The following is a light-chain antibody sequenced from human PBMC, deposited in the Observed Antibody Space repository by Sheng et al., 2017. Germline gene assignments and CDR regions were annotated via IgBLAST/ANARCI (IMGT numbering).Light chain of an antibody. J-gene: IGKJ1*01. Sequence: DIQMTQSPSTLSASVGDRVTITCRASQNINTWLAWYQQKPGRAPKLLIYKASSLGSGVPSRFSGSGSGTEFTLTISSLQPDDLATYYCQQYDSNWTFGQGTKVEIK. V-gene: IGKV1-5*03. CDR1: QNINTW. CDR2: KAS. CDR3: QQYDSNWT.